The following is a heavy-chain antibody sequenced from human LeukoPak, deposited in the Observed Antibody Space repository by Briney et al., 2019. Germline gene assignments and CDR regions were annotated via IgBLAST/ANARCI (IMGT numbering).Heavy chain of an antibody. Sequence: SETLSLTCTVSGGSMGSGGYYWSGIRQHPGKGLEWIGYIYYSGSTYYNPSLKSRVTISVDTSKNQFSLKLSSVTAADTAVNYCATSGGGDILTGYYRFDYWAQGTLVTVSS. V-gene: IGHV4-31*03. D-gene: IGHD3-9*01. CDR3: ATSGGGDILTGYYRFDY. CDR1: GGSMGSGGYY. J-gene: IGHJ4*02. CDR2: IYYSGST.